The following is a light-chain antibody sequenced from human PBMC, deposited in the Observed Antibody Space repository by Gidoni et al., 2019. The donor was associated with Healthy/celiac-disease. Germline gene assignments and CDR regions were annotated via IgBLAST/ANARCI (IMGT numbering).Light chain of an antibody. Sequence: EIVLTPSPATPSVSQGESATLPCRASQSVSSYLAWYQQKPGQAPRLLIYDASNRATGIPARFSGSGSGTDFTLTISSLEPEDFAVYYCQPRSNWPLTFGGGTKVEIK. CDR2: DAS. CDR1: QSVSSY. V-gene: IGKV3-11*01. J-gene: IGKJ4*01. CDR3: QPRSNWPLT.